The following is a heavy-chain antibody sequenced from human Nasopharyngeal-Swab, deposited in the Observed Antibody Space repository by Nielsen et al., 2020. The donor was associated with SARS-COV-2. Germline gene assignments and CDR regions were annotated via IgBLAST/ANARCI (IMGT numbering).Heavy chain of an antibody. CDR2: ISGDNENT. CDR3: AKGGGYSVYYGMDV. V-gene: IGHV3-23*01. Sequence: GGSLRLSCAASGFTFRNFAMHWVRQGPGKGLEWVSVISGDNENTYYADSVRGRFTISRDNSKNTLYLQMNSLRAEDTAVYYCAKGGGYSVYYGMDVWGQGTTVTVSS. D-gene: IGHD3-10*01. J-gene: IGHJ6*02. CDR1: GFTFRNFA.